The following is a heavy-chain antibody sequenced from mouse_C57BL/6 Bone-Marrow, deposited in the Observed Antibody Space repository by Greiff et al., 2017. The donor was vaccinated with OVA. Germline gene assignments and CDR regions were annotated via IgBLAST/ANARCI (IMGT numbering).Heavy chain of an antibody. CDR1: GFTFSSYG. CDR2: ISSGGSYT. V-gene: IGHV5-6*01. Sequence: EVKVVESGGDLVKPGGSLKLSCAASGFTFSSYGMSWVRQTPDKRLEWVATISSGGSYTYYPDSVKGRFTISRDNAKNTLYLHMSSLKSEDTAMYDCSRHGDYVSFFDYWCQGTTLTVSS. J-gene: IGHJ2*01. D-gene: IGHD1-1*01. CDR3: SRHGDYVSFFDY.